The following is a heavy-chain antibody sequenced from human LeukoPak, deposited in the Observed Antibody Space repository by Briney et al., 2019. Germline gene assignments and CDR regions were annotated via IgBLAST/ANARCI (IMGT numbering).Heavy chain of an antibody. D-gene: IGHD1-26*01. CDR1: DGSINSYY. CDR3: ARGRSNYYGMDV. V-gene: IGHV4-59*01. Sequence: SETLSLTCSVSDGSINSYYWNWIRRPRGKGLESIGYIYYNGNTNYSPSLKSRVTMSVDTSKNLFSLKVSSVTAADTAVYYCARGRSNYYGMDVWGQGTTVTVSS. J-gene: IGHJ6*02. CDR2: IYYNGNT.